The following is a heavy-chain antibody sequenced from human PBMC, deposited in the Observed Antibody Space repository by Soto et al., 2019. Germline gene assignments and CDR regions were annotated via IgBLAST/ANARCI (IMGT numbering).Heavy chain of an antibody. CDR2: IYNSVNT. CDR1: GDSISNGYST. CDR3: ARGPSGDKVDY. J-gene: IGHJ4*02. Sequence: QVQLQESGPGLVEPSQTLSLTCTVSGDSISNGYSTWSWIRQPPGKDLEWIGHIYNSVNTYSNPSLKSRVTISADTSKNQFSLKLSSVTAADTAVYYCARGPSGDKVDYWGQGTLVTVSS. D-gene: IGHD3-10*01. V-gene: IGHV4-30-4*01.